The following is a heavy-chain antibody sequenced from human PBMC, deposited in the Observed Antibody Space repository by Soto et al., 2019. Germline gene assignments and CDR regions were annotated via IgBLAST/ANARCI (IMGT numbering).Heavy chain of an antibody. CDR1: EFTFSTYP. CDR2: ISHDEGNK. CDR3: ARWASDYWGGYPEIHFCDY. V-gene: IGHV3-30-3*01. Sequence: QVLLVESGGGVVQPGGSLRLSCTASEFTFSTYPMHWVRQAPGKGLEWVAVISHDEGNKFYGDSMKGRFTISRDNSKNKLYLQMNSLRSDDTAVYYCARWASDYWGGYPEIHFCDYWGQGTLLTVSS. J-gene: IGHJ4*02. D-gene: IGHD3-3*01.